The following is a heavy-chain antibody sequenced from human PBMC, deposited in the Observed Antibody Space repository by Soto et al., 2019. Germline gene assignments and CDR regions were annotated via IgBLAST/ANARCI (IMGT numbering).Heavy chain of an antibody. CDR2: ISYDGSNK. D-gene: IGHD4-17*01. V-gene: IGHV3-30*19. CDR1: GFTFSSYG. J-gene: IGHJ3*02. CDR3: ARGATVTTGAFDI. Sequence: QVQLVESGGGVVQPGRSLRLSCAASGFTFSSYGMHWVRQAPGKGLEWVAVISYDGSNKYYADSVKGRFTISRDNSKNTLYLQMNSLRAEDTAVYYCARGATVTTGAFDIWGQGTMVTVSS.